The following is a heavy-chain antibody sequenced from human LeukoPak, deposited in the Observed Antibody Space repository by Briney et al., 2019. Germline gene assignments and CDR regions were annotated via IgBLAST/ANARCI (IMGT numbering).Heavy chain of an antibody. CDR1: SYTFTNDT. CDR3: ARGLEWLTRRHTWFDL. CDR2: ISAYNGNT. D-gene: IGHD3-3*01. J-gene: IGHJ5*02. V-gene: IGHV1-18*01. Sequence: GASVKVSCKASSYTFTNDTFTWGRQAPGQGREWMGWISAYNGNTNYAQKHQGRVTMTTNTSTSTAYMELRSLISDDTAVYYCARGLEWLTRRHTWFDLGGQGTLITVTS.